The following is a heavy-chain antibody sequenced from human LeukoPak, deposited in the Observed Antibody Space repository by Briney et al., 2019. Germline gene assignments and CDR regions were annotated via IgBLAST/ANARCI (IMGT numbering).Heavy chain of an antibody. CDR3: ARHRVGANYFDY. CDR1: GYSISSGYY. J-gene: IGHJ4*02. V-gene: IGHV4-38-2*01. Sequence: PSETLSLTCAVSGYSISSGYYWGWIRQPPGKGLEWIGSIYHSGSTYYNPSLKSRVTTSVDTSKNQFSLKLSSVTAADTAVYYCARHRVGANYFDYWGQGTLVTVSS. D-gene: IGHD1-26*01. CDR2: IYHSGST.